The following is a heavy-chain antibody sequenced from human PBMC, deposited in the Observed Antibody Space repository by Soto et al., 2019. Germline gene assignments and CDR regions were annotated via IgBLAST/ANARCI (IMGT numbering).Heavy chain of an antibody. D-gene: IGHD1-1*01. Sequence: EVQLVESGGGLVQPGGSLKLSCAASGFNFRGSTVHWVRQASGKGLEWLGRIRNKTNSYATVYVESVKGRFTISREDSRNTAYVEMNGLKAEDTAVYYCATTAVPGTSAFDIWGQGTMVTVSS. CDR2: IRNKTNSYAT. CDR1: GFNFRGST. CDR3: ATTAVPGTSAFDI. V-gene: IGHV3-73*02. J-gene: IGHJ3*02.